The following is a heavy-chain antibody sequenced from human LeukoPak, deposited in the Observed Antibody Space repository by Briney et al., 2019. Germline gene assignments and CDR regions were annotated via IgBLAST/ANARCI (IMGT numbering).Heavy chain of an antibody. CDR3: ARDDSIAAAGTWFDY. V-gene: IGHV1-18*01. CDR1: GYTFTSYG. Sequence: ASVKVSCKASGYTFTSYGISWVRQAPGQGLEWMGWISAYNGNTNYAQKLQGRVTMTTDTSTSTAYMELRSLRSDDTAMYYCARDDSIAAAGTWFDYWGQGTLVTVSS. J-gene: IGHJ4*02. CDR2: ISAYNGNT. D-gene: IGHD6-13*01.